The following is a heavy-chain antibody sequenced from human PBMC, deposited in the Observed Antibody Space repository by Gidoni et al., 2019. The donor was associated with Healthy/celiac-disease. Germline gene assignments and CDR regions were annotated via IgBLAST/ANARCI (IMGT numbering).Heavy chain of an antibody. J-gene: IGHJ4*02. V-gene: IGHV4-39*07. D-gene: IGHD3-10*01. CDR1: GGSISSSRYY. CDR3: ARITMVRVVIVFDY. Sequence: LQLQESGPGLVKPSETLSLTCTVPGGSISSSRYYWGWIRQPPGKGLEWIGSIYYSGGTYYNPSLKSRVTISVDTSKNQFSLKLSAVTAADTAVYYCARITMVRVVIVFDYWGQGTLVTVSS. CDR2: IYYSGGT.